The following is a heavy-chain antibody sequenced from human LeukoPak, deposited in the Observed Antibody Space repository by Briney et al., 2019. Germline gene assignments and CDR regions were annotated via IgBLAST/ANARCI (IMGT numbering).Heavy chain of an antibody. CDR1: GFTFSSYW. V-gene: IGHV3-74*01. CDR2: INSDGSTT. CDR3: ARVGSGTLAAAGSHLPGY. D-gene: IGHD6-13*01. J-gene: IGHJ4*02. Sequence: GGSLRLSCAASGFTFSSYWMHWVRQAPGKGLVWVSHINSDGSTTNYADSVKGRFTISRDNAKNTLYLQMNSLRAEDTAVYYCARVGSGTLAAAGSHLPGYWGQGTLVTVSS.